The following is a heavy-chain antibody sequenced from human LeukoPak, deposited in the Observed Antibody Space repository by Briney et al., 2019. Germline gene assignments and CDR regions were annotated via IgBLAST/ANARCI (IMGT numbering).Heavy chain of an antibody. CDR1: GFTFSSYA. D-gene: IGHD3-3*01. J-gene: IGHJ4*02. CDR2: ISGSGGGT. CDR3: AKVEPVTHYDFWSGYYQPPTYSDS. Sequence: PGGSLRLSCAASGFTFSSYAMIWVRQAPGKGLEWVSGISGSGGGTYHADSVKGRFTISRDISKNTLYLEMNSLRAEDTAVYFCAKVEPVTHYDFWSGYYQPPTYSDSWGQGTLVTVSS. V-gene: IGHV3-23*01.